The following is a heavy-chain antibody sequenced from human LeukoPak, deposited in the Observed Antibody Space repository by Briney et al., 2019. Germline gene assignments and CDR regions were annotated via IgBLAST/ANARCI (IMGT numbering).Heavy chain of an antibody. CDR3: ARGLGDFWSGYYTGMKGYYFDY. Sequence: NSSETLSLTCAVYGGSFSGYYWSWIRQPPGEGLEWIGEINHSGSTNYNPSLKSRVTLSVDTSKNQFSLKLTSVTAADTAVYYCARGLGDFWSGYYTGMKGYYFDYWGQGTLVTVSS. CDR2: INHSGST. V-gene: IGHV4-34*01. J-gene: IGHJ4*02. D-gene: IGHD3-3*01. CDR1: GGSFSGYY.